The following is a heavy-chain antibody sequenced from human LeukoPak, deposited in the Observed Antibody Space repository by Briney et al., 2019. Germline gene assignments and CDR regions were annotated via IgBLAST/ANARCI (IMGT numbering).Heavy chain of an antibody. V-gene: IGHV3-30*04. J-gene: IGHJ4*02. CDR1: GFTFSSYA. CDR2: ISYDGSNK. CDR3: ARDRSGFSGYDFFDY. Sequence: PGGSLRLSCAASGFTFSSYAMHWVRQAPGKGLEWVAVISYDGSNKYYADSVKGRFTISRDNSKNTLYLQMNSMRAEDTAVYYCARDRSGFSGYDFFDYWGQGTLVTVSS. D-gene: IGHD5-12*01.